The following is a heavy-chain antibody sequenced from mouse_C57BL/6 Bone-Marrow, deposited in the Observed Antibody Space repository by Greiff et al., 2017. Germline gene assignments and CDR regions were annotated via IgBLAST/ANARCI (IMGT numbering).Heavy chain of an antibody. CDR1: GYTFTSYW. CDR2: IHPTSGST. V-gene: IGHV1-64*01. CDR3: SSDIYYYGSRVEFDD. D-gene: IGHD1-1*01. Sequence: QVQLQQPGAELVKPGASVKLSCKASGYTFTSYWMHWVKQRPGQGLEWIGMIHPTSGSTNYNEKFKSKATLTVDKSSSTAYMQLSSLTSDDSAVYFCSSDIYYYGSRVEFDDWGQGTTLTVSS. J-gene: IGHJ2*01.